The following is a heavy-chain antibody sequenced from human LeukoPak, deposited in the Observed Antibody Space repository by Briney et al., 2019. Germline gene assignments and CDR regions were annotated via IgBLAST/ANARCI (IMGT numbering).Heavy chain of an antibody. D-gene: IGHD6-6*01. CDR1: GGSISSYY. CDR2: IHTSGST. CDR3: AREGSATARPFVSNDY. V-gene: IGHV4-4*07. J-gene: IGHJ4*02. Sequence: SETLSLTCSASGGSISSYYWSWLRQPAGKGLEWIGRIHTSGSTDYNPSFKSRVTMSVDTSKNQFSLKVRSVTAADTAVYYCAREGSATARPFVSNDYWGQGTLVTVSS.